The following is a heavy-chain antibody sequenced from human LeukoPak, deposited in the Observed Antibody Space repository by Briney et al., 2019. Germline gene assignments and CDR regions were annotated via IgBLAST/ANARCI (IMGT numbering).Heavy chain of an antibody. CDR3: AKDLVTGSLDY. J-gene: IGHJ4*02. V-gene: IGHV3-23*01. CDR2: ISSSGGST. CDR1: GFTFISYW. Sequence: GDSLRLSCAASGFTFISYWMSWVRQAPGKGLEWVSSISSSGGSTYYADSVKGRFTISRDNSKNTLYLQMDSLRAEDTAIYYCAKDLVTGSLDYWGQGTLVTVSS. D-gene: IGHD3-10*01.